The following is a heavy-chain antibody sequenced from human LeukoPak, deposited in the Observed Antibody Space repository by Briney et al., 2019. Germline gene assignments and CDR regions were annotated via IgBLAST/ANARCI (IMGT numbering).Heavy chain of an antibody. D-gene: IGHD3-9*01. CDR3: AAIKLRYFDWLLDGYFDY. Sequence: GGSLRPSCAASGFTFSSYAMSWVRQAPGKGLEWVSAISGSGGSTYYADSVKGRFTISRDNSKNTLYLQMNSLRAEDTAVYYCAAIKLRYFDWLLDGYFDYWGQGTLVTVSS. CDR1: GFTFSSYA. J-gene: IGHJ4*02. V-gene: IGHV3-23*01. CDR2: ISGSGGST.